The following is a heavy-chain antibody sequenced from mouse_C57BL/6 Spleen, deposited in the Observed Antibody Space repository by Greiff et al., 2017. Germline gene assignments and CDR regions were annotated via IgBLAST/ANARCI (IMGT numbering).Heavy chain of an antibody. CDR3: ARWGGVDY. V-gene: IGHV1-82*01. CDR2: IYPGDGDT. J-gene: IGHJ2*01. Sequence: QVQLQQSGPELVKPGASVKISCKASGYAFSSSWMNWVKQRPGKGLEWIGRIYPGDGDTNYNGKFKGKATLTADTSSSTAYMQLSSLTSEDSAVYFCARWGGVDYWGQGTTLTVAS. CDR1: GYAFSSSW.